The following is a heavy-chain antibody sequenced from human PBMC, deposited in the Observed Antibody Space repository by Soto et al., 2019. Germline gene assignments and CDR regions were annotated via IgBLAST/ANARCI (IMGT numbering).Heavy chain of an antibody. J-gene: IGHJ3*02. D-gene: IGHD5-18*01. Sequence: SETLSLTCTVSGGSISSSSYYWGWIRQPPGKGLEWIGSIYYSGSTYYNPSLKSRVTISVDTSKNQFSLKLSSVTDADTAVYYCASSKKTWIQLWSTGAFDIWGQGTLVTV. CDR1: GGSISSSSYY. V-gene: IGHV4-39*01. CDR3: ASSKKTWIQLWSTGAFDI. CDR2: IYYSGST.